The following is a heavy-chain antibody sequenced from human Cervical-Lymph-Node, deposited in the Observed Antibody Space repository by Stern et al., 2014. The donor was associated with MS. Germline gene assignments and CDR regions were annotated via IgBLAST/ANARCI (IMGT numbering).Heavy chain of an antibody. CDR2: INPSDGST. D-gene: IGHD5-18*01. V-gene: IGHV1-46*01. Sequence: QVQLVQSGAEVVKPGASVKASCHTSGYSFITYYLHWVRQAPGQGLQWMGLINPSDGSTTYAPEFQGRLTLTRDTSTSSVYMELNNLGSEDTAVYYCARVLYGYRRSPLGSAYWGQGTLVTVSS. CDR1: GYSFITYY. CDR3: ARVLYGYRRSPLGSAY. J-gene: IGHJ4*02.